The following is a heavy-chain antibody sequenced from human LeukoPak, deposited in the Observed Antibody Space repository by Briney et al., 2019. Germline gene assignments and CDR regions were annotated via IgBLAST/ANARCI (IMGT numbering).Heavy chain of an antibody. CDR2: ISGSGGST. CDR1: GFTFSSYA. J-gene: IGHJ6*02. CDR3: ARDREYCSGGSCVRYYYYGMDV. D-gene: IGHD2-15*01. V-gene: IGHV3-23*01. Sequence: PGGSLRLSCAASGFTFSSYAMSWVRQAPGKGLEWVSAISGSGGSTYYADSVKGRFTISRDNAKNSLYLQMNSLRAEDTAVYYCARDREYCSGGSCVRYYYYGMDVWGQGTTVTVSS.